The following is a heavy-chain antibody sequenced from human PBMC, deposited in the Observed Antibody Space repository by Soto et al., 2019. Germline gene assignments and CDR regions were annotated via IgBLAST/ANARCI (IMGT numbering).Heavy chain of an antibody. V-gene: IGHV3-64*02. CDR3: ARDSEWEPWAFDI. CDR1: GFTFSSYA. J-gene: IGHJ3*02. Sequence: GGSLRLSCAASGFTFSSYAMRWVRQAPGKGLEYVSAISSNGGSTYYADSVKGRFTISRDNSKNTLYLQMGSLRAEDMAVYYCARDSEWEPWAFDIWGQGTMVTVS. D-gene: IGHD1-26*01. CDR2: ISSNGGST.